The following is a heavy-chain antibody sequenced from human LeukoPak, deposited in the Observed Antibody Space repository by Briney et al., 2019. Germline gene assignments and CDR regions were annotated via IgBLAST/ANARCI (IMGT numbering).Heavy chain of an antibody. V-gene: IGHV3-23*01. CDR2: ISGSGYST. Sequence: PGGSLRLSCAASGFTFSSYAMSWVRQAPGKGLEWVSAISGSGYSTYYADSVKGRFTISRDNSKNTLYLQMNSLRVEDTAVYHCAKEAGYSGYDYPDYWGQGTLVTVSS. J-gene: IGHJ4*02. CDR3: AKEAGYSGYDYPDY. CDR1: GFTFSSYA. D-gene: IGHD5-12*01.